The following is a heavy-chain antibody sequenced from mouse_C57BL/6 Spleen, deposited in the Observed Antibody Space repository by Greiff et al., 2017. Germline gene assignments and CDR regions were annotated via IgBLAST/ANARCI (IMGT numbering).Heavy chain of an antibody. Sequence: QVQLQQPGAELVQPGASVKLSCKASGYTFTSYWMHWVKQRPGRGLEWIGRIDPNSGGTTYNEKFKSKATLTVDKPSSPAYMQLSSLTSEDSAVYYCARGGAGTNWFAYWGQGTLVTVSA. CDR1: GYTFTSYW. V-gene: IGHV1-72*01. D-gene: IGHD4-1*01. J-gene: IGHJ3*01. CDR2: IDPNSGGT. CDR3: ARGGAGTNWFAY.